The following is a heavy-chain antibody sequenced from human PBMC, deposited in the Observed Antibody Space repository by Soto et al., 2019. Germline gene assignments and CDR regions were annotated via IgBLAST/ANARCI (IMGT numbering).Heavy chain of an antibody. CDR2: MNPNSGNT. D-gene: IGHD3-3*01. Sequence: QVQLLQSGAEVKQPGTSVRVSCRASGYTFKDYDINWVRRAPGQGLEWMGWMNPNSGNTAYARKFHDRINITRSVSAGTAFMELNSLTPEDTAVYYCARRMTWSLWCFDLWGSGTQVTVSS. CDR3: ARRMTWSLWCFDL. CDR1: GYTFKDYD. V-gene: IGHV1-8*01. J-gene: IGHJ2*01.